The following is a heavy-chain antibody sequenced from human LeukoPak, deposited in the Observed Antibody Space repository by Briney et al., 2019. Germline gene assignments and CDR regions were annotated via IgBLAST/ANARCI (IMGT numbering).Heavy chain of an antibody. Sequence: PGGSLRLSCAASGFPFSDVWMSWVRQAPGKGLEWVGRIKSKADGGTADYAAPLKGRFTFSRDDSENTLYLEMKSLKTEDTAVYYCTTDWYYYDSSGYYPIFWGQGTLVTVSS. J-gene: IGHJ4*02. CDR2: IKSKADGGTA. CDR3: TTDWYYYDSSGYYPIF. D-gene: IGHD3-22*01. CDR1: GFPFSDVW. V-gene: IGHV3-15*01.